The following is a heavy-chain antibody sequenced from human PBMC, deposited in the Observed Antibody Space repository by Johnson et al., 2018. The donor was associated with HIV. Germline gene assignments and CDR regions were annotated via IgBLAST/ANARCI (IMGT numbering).Heavy chain of an antibody. CDR2: ISYDGSNK. Sequence: QVQLVESGGGVVQPGRSLRLSCAASGFGFSSYDMHWVRQAPGKGLEWVAVISYDGSNKYYAESVKGRFTISRDNSKNTLYLQMNSLRAEDTAGYYCAKLPVLYGDFDDAFNIWGQGTMVTVSS. J-gene: IGHJ3*02. CDR1: GFGFSSYD. V-gene: IGHV3-30*18. D-gene: IGHD4-17*01. CDR3: AKLPVLYGDFDDAFNI.